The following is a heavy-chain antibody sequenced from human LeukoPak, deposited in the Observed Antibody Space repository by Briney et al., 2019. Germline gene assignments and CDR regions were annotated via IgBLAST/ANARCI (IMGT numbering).Heavy chain of an antibody. CDR3: VRGTYHAYYMDV. V-gene: IGHV3-74*01. CDR1: GFTFNNYW. D-gene: IGHD3-16*01. CDR2: VNPGGSIA. J-gene: IGHJ6*03. Sequence: GGSLRLSCAASGFTFNNYWIHWVRQAPGKGLVWVSRVNPGGSIANFADSVKGRFTISRDNTRNTVFLQTSSLTAEDTAVYYCVRGTYHAYYMDVWGKGTTVTVSS.